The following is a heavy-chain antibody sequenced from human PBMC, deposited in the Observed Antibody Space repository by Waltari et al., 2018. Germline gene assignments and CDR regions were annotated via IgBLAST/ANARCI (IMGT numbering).Heavy chain of an antibody. D-gene: IGHD3-3*01. V-gene: IGHV4-38-2*01. CDR3: ARHGTRITMTSSFHY. J-gene: IGHJ4*02. CDR2: IYHSGST. Sequence: QVQLQESGPGLVQPSETLSLTSVVSGYSISSRYYWGWIRQPPGKGLERIGSIYHSGSTYYNPSLKSRVTMSIDTSRNQFSLKLTSVTAADTAVYYCARHGTRITMTSSFHYWGQGTLVTVSS. CDR1: GYSISSRYY.